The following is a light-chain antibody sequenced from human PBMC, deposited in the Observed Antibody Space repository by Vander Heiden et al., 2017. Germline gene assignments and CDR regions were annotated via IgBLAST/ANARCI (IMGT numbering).Light chain of an antibody. J-gene: IGLJ1*01. V-gene: IGLV1-44*01. CDR1: SSNIGRNT. Sequence: PRVTISCSGSSSNIGRNTVNWYQQLPGTAPKLLIYSNNQRPSGVPDRFSGSKSGTSASLAISGLQSEDEADYYCAAWDDSLNGYYVFGTGTKVTVL. CDR3: AAWDDSLNGYYV. CDR2: SNN.